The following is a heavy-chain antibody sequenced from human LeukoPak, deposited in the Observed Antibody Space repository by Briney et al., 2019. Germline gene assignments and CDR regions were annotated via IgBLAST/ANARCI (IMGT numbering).Heavy chain of an antibody. CDR2: INPNSGGT. J-gene: IGHJ4*02. Sequence: ASVKVSCKASGYTFTGYYMHWVRQAPGQGLEWMGRINPNSGGTNYAQKFQGRVTMTRDTSISTAYMELSRLRSDDTAVYYCAREFVGSYYDYHFDYWGQGTLVTVSS. D-gene: IGHD3-10*01. CDR1: GYTFTGYY. CDR3: AREFVGSYYDYHFDY. V-gene: IGHV1-2*06.